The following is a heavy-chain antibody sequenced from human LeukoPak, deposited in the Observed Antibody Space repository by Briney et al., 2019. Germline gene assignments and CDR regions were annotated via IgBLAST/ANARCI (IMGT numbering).Heavy chain of an antibody. CDR1: GGSISSYY. V-gene: IGHV4-59*08. J-gene: IGHJ5*02. CDR2: IYYSGST. CDR3: ARQWDYYDSSGYFWVNWFDP. Sequence: PSETLSLTCTVSGGSISSYYWSWIRQPPGKGLEWIGYIYYSGSTNYNPSLESRVTISVDTSKNQFSLKLSSVTAAHTAVYYCARQWDYYDSSGYFWVNWFDPWGQGTLVTVSS. D-gene: IGHD3-22*01.